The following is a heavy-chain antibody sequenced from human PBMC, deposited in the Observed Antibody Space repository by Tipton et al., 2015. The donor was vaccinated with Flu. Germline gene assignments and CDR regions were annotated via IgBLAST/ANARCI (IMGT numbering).Heavy chain of an antibody. CDR2: VFHSGLT. V-gene: IGHV4-39*07. Sequence: TLSLTCTVSGGSINSTTYYWGWVRQPPGKGLEWIATVFHSGLTYYNPSLKSRVSISIDTSKNQFSLWMNSVTAADSAVYYCARDFRPTSNWFDPWGQGTLVTVSS. CDR3: ARDFRPTSNWFDP. D-gene: IGHD6-6*01. J-gene: IGHJ5*02. CDR1: GGSINSTTYY.